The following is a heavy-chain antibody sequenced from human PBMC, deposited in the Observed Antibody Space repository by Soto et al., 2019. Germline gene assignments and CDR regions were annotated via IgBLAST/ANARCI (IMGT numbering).Heavy chain of an antibody. D-gene: IGHD3-9*01. CDR2: ISYDGSNK. CDR1: GFTFSSYG. CDR3: AKEATYYDILTGYYYYFDY. V-gene: IGHV3-30*18. Sequence: PGGSLRLSCAASGFTFSSYGMHWVRQAPGKGLEWVAVISYDGSNKYYADSVKGRFTISRDNSKNTLYLQMNSLRAEDTAVYYCAKEATYYDILTGYYYYFDYWGQGTLVTV. J-gene: IGHJ4*02.